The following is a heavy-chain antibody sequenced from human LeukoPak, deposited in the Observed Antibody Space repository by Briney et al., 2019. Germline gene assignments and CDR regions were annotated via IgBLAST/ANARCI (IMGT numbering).Heavy chain of an antibody. V-gene: IGHV3-73*01. Sequence: GGTLRLSCAASGFTFSGSAMHWVRQASGKGLEWVGRIRSKANSYATAYAASVKGRFTISRDDSKNTAYLQMNSLKTEDTAVYYCTSRRTGTKTWFDPWGQGTLVTVSS. CDR3: TSRRTGTKTWFDP. CDR2: IRSKANSYAT. CDR1: GFTFSGSA. D-gene: IGHD1-7*01. J-gene: IGHJ5*02.